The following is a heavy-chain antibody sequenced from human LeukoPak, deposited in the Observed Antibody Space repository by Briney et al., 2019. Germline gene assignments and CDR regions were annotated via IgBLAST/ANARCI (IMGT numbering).Heavy chain of an antibody. CDR2: IIPIFGTA. CDR1: GFTFSSYA. V-gene: IGHV1-69*05. CDR3: ARDSFGATLALDY. D-gene: IGHD3-10*01. Sequence: GGSLRLSCAASGFTFSSYAISWVRQAPGQGLEWMGGIIPIFGTANYAQKFQGRVTITTDESTSTAYMELSSLRSEDTAVYYCARDSFGATLALDYWGQGTLVTVSS. J-gene: IGHJ4*02.